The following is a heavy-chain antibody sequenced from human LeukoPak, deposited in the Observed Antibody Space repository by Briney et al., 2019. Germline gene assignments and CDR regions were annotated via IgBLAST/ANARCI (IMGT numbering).Heavy chain of an antibody. J-gene: IGHJ6*03. D-gene: IGHD6-6*01. Sequence: GGSLRLSCAASGFTVSSNYMSWVRQAPGKGLEWVSVIYTGVSTYYADSVKGRFAISRDNSKNTLYLQMSSLRAEDTAVYYCARVRPHPIIDVWGKGTTVTVSS. CDR2: IYTGVST. V-gene: IGHV3-53*01. CDR3: ARVRPHPIIDV. CDR1: GFTVSSNY.